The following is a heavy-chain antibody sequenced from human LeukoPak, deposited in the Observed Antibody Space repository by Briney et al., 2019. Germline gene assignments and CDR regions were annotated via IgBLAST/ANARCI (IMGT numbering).Heavy chain of an antibody. CDR3: ARDRWPQVHYFDY. CDR2: ISSSSSYI. Sequence: GGSLRLSCAASGFTFSSYGMNWVRQAPGKGLEWVSSISSSSSYIYYADSVKGRFTISRDNAKNSLYLQMNSLRAEDTAVYYCARDRWPQVHYFDYWGQGTLVTVSS. V-gene: IGHV3-21*01. J-gene: IGHJ4*02. CDR1: GFTFSSYG. D-gene: IGHD2-15*01.